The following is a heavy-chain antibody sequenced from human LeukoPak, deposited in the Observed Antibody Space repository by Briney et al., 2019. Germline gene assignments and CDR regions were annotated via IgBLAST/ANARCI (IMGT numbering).Heavy chain of an antibody. CDR3: ARGYCNGATCYSFDY. V-gene: IGHV4-31*03. J-gene: IGHJ4*02. CDR1: GGSINSGDYY. Sequence: PSQTLSLTCTVSGGSINSGDYYWSWIRQHPGKGLEWIGHIYYSGSTFYNPYLKSRLTISVDNSKNQFSLKLSSVTAADTAVYYCARGYCNGATCYSFDYWGQGTLVTVSS. CDR2: IYYSGST. D-gene: IGHD2-15*01.